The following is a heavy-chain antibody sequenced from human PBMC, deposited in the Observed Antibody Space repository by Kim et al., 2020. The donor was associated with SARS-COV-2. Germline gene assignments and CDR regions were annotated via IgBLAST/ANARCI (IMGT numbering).Heavy chain of an antibody. CDR3: ARPSGITGAPTNIDY. Sequence: DSVKGRFTISGDNSKNTLYLQMNSLRAEDTAVYYCARPSGITGAPTNIDYWGQGTLVTVSS. J-gene: IGHJ4*02. D-gene: IGHD1-20*01. V-gene: IGHV3-30*07.